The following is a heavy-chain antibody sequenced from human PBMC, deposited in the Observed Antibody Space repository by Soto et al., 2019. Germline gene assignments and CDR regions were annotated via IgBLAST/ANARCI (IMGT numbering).Heavy chain of an antibody. CDR2: ISSGGSPI. J-gene: IGHJ6*03. Sequence: QVQLVESGGGLVKPGGSLRLSCAASGFTFSDYYMSWIRQAPGKGLEWVSYISSGGSPIYYTDSVKGRFTISRDNAENFPYHKMNSLRAEDMAVYYCARDPRYCSGSTCYTAREDHCYYYMDVWGKGTMVTVSS. CDR1: GFTFSDYY. CDR3: ARDPRYCSGSTCYTAREDHCYYYMDV. V-gene: IGHV3-11*01. D-gene: IGHD2-15*01.